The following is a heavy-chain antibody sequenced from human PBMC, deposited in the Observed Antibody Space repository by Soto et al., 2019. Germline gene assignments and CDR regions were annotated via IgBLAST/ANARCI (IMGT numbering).Heavy chain of an antibody. CDR2: MNPNSGNT. CDR3: ARGPYYYYYIDV. J-gene: IGHJ6*03. V-gene: IGHV1-8*01. CDR1: GYTFTSYD. Sequence: ASVKVSCKASGYTFTSYDINWVRQATGQGLEWMGWMNPNSGNTGYAQKFQGRLTMTRNTSISTAYMELSSLRSEDTAVYYCARGPYYYYYIDVCGKGTTVTVSS.